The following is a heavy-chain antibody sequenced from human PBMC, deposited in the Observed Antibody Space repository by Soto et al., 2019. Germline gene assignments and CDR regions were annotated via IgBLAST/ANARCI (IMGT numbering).Heavy chain of an antibody. CDR3: ARVSFGHLYDTYGPQTAVGS. CDR2: ISYDENTQ. D-gene: IGHD2-21*02. V-gene: IGHV3-30-3*01. CDR1: ADSGFRFSNYA. J-gene: IGHJ4*02. Sequence: QLQLVESGGGVVQPGRSLRLSCAGSADSGFRFSNYAIHWVPQAPGKGVEWLAVISYDENTQYYAYSVKGRFTITRDNYKDRVCLDLKSVRDEATVMYYCARVSFGHLYDTYGPQTAVGSWGQGTLVTVSS.